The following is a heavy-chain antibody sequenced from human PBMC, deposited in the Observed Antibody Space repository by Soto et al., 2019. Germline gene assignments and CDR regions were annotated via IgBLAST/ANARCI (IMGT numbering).Heavy chain of an antibody. CDR3: ARGLPGIVVAIHAFDI. CDR2: INPSGGST. V-gene: IGHV1-46*01. D-gene: IGHD3-22*01. Sequence: GASVKVSCKASGYTFTSYYMHWVRQAPGQGLEWMGIINPSGGSTSYAQKFQGRVTMTRDTSTSTVYMELSSLRSEDTAVYYCARGLPGIVVAIHAFDIWGQGTMVTVSS. J-gene: IGHJ3*02. CDR1: GYTFTSYY.